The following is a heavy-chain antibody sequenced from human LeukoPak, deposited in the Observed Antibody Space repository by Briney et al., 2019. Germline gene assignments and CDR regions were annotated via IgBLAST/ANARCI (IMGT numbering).Heavy chain of an antibody. Sequence: ASVKVSCKASGYTFSTFDIYWVRQAPGQGLEWMGWINGGNGNTKYSHEFQVRVTITRDTSASTAYMEMSSLTSEGMAVYYCARDVRRHGSGRFSVGFDYWGQGTLVTVSS. CDR1: GYTFSTFD. CDR3: ARDVRRHGSGRFSVGFDY. CDR2: INGGNGNT. V-gene: IGHV1-3*03. J-gene: IGHJ4*02. D-gene: IGHD3-10*01.